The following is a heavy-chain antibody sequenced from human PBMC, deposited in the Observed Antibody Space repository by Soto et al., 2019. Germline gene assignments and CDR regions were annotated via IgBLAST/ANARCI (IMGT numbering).Heavy chain of an antibody. CDR1: GFTSSSFV. Sequence: QVQLVESGGGVVQPGRSLRLSCAASGFTSSSFVIHWVRQAPGKGLEWLAVISSDGNNQYYADSVKGRFTISRDNSKNTLYVQVNSLRAEDTAVYFCAKERGVLDAFDIWGQGTRVTVSS. CDR2: ISSDGNNQ. CDR3: AKERGVLDAFDI. V-gene: IGHV3-30*18. J-gene: IGHJ3*02. D-gene: IGHD3-10*01.